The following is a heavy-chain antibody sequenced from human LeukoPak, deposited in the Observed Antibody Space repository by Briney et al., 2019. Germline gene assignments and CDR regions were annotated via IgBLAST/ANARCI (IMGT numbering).Heavy chain of an antibody. CDR3: ARMGGTNYFDY. J-gene: IGHJ4*02. V-gene: IGHV4-59*01. CDR1: GDSLSTYY. D-gene: IGHD3-16*01. CDR2: IYYSGST. Sequence: SETLSLTCTVSGDSLSTYYWSWIRQPPGKGLEWIGYIYYSGSTNYNPSLKSRVTISVDTSKNQFSLKLSSVTAADTAVYYCARMGGTNYFDYWGQGTLVTVSS.